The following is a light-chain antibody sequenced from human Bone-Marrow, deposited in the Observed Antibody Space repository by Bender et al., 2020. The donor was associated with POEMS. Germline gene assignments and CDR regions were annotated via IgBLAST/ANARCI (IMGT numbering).Light chain of an antibody. CDR3: SSYTGANNLL. CDR1: SNDVGNYDL. J-gene: IGLJ3*02. Sequence: QSALTQPVSVSGSPGQSITFSCTGTSNDVGNYDLVSWYQQIPGKAPKLIIYEVNQRPSGVPDRFSGSKSDNTASLTVSGLQAEDEADYYCSSYTGANNLLFGGGTKLTVL. V-gene: IGLV2-14*02. CDR2: EVN.